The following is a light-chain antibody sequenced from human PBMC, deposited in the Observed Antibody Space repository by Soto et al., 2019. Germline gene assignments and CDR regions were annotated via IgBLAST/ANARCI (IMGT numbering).Light chain of an antibody. CDR3: QQYGSSPWT. Sequence: EIVLTQSPGTLSSSTGERTTLSCRASHSISNSYLDWYQQKPVQAPRLLIHGASSRATGITDRFSGSGSATDFTLTISRLEPEDFAVYYCQQYGSSPWTFGQGTKVEIK. V-gene: IGKV3-20*01. J-gene: IGKJ1*01. CDR2: GAS. CDR1: HSISNSY.